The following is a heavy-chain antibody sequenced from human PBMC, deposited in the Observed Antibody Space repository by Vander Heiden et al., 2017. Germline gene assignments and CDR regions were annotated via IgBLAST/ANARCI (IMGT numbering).Heavy chain of an antibody. CDR3: AKVRGACTSVLCYMFDS. V-gene: IGHV3-23*01. J-gene: IGHJ5*01. D-gene: IGHD2-2*02. Sequence: EVQLWESGGGLIQRGGSLRLSCAASGFTFDTYAMTWVRQVQGQGLEWVAGISDGGGREYYADSVKGRFTISRDNSKNTLYLEMNRLTAEDTAKYYCAKVRGACTSVLCYMFDSWGQGTLVSVSS. CDR2: ISDGGGRE. CDR1: GFTFDTYA.